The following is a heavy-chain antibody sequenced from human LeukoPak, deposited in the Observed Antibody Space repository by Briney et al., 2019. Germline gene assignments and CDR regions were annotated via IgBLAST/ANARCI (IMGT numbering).Heavy chain of an antibody. CDR2: IIPIFGTA. Sequence: SVKVSCKASRGTFSSYAISWVRQAPGQGLEWMGGIIPIFGTANHAQKFQGRVTITADESTSTAYMELSSLRSEDTAVYYCARDRPGRYCSSTSCYAASPFDPWGQGTLVIVSS. CDR1: RGTFSSYA. D-gene: IGHD2-2*01. V-gene: IGHV1-69*01. J-gene: IGHJ5*02. CDR3: ARDRPGRYCSSTSCYAASPFDP.